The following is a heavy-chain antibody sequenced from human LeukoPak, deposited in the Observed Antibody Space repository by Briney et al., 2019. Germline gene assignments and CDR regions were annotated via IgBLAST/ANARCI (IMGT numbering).Heavy chain of an antibody. V-gene: IGHV6-1*01. CDR1: GDSVSSNSAA. Sequence: SQTHSLTCAISGDSVSSNSAAWNWIRQSPSRGLEWLGRTCYRSKWYNDYAVSVESRININPDTSKNQFSLKLSSVTAADTAVYYCARRGSGYYLNNNWFDPWGQGTLVTVSS. CDR2: TCYRSKWYN. J-gene: IGHJ5*02. D-gene: IGHD3-22*01. CDR3: ARRGSGYYLNNNWFDP.